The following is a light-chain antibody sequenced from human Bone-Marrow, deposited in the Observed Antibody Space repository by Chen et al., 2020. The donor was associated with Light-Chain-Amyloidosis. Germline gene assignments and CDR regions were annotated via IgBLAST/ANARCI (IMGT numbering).Light chain of an antibody. Sequence: EIVLTQSRGTLSWAPGERATLSCRASPSVSSSYLAWYQQKPGQAPRLLIYGASSRATGIPDRFSGSGSGTNFTLTISRLEPEDFAVYYCQQYGSSPTFGGGTKVEIK. CDR1: PSVSSSY. V-gene: IGKV3-20*01. CDR3: QQYGSSPT. J-gene: IGKJ4*01. CDR2: GAS.